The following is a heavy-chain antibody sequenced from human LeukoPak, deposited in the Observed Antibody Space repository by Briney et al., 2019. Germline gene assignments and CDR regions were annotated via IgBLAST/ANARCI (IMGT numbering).Heavy chain of an antibody. Sequence: GGSLRLSCAASGFTFSSYAMSWVRQAPGKGLEWVSAISGSGGSTYYADSVKGRFTISRDNSKNTLYLQMNSLRAEDTAVYYCARHRGRGEPMIDWFDPWGQGTLVTVSS. CDR1: GFTFSSYA. D-gene: IGHD3-22*01. CDR2: ISGSGGST. V-gene: IGHV3-23*01. J-gene: IGHJ5*02. CDR3: ARHRGRGEPMIDWFDP.